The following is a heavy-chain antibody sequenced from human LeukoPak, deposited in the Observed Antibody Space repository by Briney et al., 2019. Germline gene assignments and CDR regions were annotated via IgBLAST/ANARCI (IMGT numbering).Heavy chain of an antibody. J-gene: IGHJ4*02. D-gene: IGHD2/OR15-2a*01. Sequence: ASVKVSCKASGYTFTGYYMHRVRQAPGQGLEWMGRIIPIFGTANYAQKFQGRVTITTDESTSTAYMELSSLRSEDTAVYYCARATFSDEFMFDYWGQGTLVTVSS. V-gene: IGHV1-69*05. CDR2: IIPIFGTA. CDR3: ARATFSDEFMFDY. CDR1: GYTFTGYY.